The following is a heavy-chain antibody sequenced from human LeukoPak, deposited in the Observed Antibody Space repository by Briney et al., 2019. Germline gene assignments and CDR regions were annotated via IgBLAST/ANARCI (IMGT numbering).Heavy chain of an antibody. D-gene: IGHD1-1*01. CDR1: GGSFSGYY. Sequence: SETLSLTCAVYGGSFSGYYWSWIRQPPGKGLEWIGVINHSGSTNYNPSLKSRVTISVDTSKNQFSLKLSSVTAADTAVYYCADGTGYYFDYWGQGTLVTVSS. CDR2: INHSGST. V-gene: IGHV4-34*01. CDR3: ADGTGYYFDY. J-gene: IGHJ4*02.